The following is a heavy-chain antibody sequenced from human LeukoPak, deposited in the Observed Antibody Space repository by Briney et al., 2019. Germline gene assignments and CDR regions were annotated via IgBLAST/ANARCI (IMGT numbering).Heavy chain of an antibody. CDR2: IFYSGST. Sequence: SETLSLTCTVSGFSFSNYYLTWIRQPPGRGLEWIGFIFYSGSTNFNPSLKSRVTMSIDTSMNQFSLKLSSVTAADTAVYHCARGPDYGDHQRPDYYYFGMDVWGKGTTVTVSS. J-gene: IGHJ6*04. CDR1: GFSFSNYY. D-gene: IGHD4-17*01. V-gene: IGHV4-59*01. CDR3: ARGPDYGDHQRPDYYYFGMDV.